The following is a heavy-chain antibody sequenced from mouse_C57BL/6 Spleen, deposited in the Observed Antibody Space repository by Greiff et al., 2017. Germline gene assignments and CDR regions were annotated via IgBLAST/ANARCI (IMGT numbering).Heavy chain of an antibody. Sequence: VQLQQSGPELVKPGASVKMSCKASGYTFTDYNMHWVKQSHGKSLEWIGYINPNNGGTSYNQKFKGKATLTVNKSSSTAYMELRSLTSEDSAVYYCARSGDGYDWFAYWGQGTLVTVSA. CDR3: ARSGDGYDWFAY. CDR2: INPNNGGT. J-gene: IGHJ3*01. D-gene: IGHD2-2*01. V-gene: IGHV1-22*01. CDR1: GYTFTDYN.